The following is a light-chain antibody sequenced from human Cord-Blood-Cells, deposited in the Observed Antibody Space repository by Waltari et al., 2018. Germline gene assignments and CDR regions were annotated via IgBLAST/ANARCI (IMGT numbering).Light chain of an antibody. CDR1: SSDVGGYNY. Sequence: QSALTQPASVSGSPGQSITISCTGTSSDVGGYNYVPWYQQHPGKAPKLMIYDVSKRPSGVSNRFSGSKSGNTASLTISGLQAEDEADYYCSSYTSSLVVFGGGTKLTVL. V-gene: IGLV2-14*01. CDR2: DVS. CDR3: SSYTSSLVV. J-gene: IGLJ2*01.